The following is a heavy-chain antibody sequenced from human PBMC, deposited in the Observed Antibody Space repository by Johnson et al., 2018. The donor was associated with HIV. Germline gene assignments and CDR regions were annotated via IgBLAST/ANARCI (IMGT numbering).Heavy chain of an antibody. CDR3: AKGPEGAFDI. D-gene: IGHD1-14*01. V-gene: IGHV3-23*01. J-gene: IGHJ3*02. CDR2: T. Sequence: TYYADSVKGRFTISRDNSKNTLYLQMNSLRAEDTAVYYCAKGPEGAFDIWGQGTMVTVSS.